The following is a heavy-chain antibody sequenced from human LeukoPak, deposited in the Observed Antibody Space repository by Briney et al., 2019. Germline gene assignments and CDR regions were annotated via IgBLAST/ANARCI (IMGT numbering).Heavy chain of an antibody. CDR1: GFTFSDYY. CDR3: ARDRGYSTFDI. Sequence: GGSLRLSCAASGFTFSDYYMIWIRQAPGKGLEWVSYISRNSTYTNYADSVKGRFTISRDNAKNSLNLQMNSLRAEDTAVYYCARDRGYSTFDIWGQGTMVTVSS. V-gene: IGHV3-11*05. D-gene: IGHD5-18*01. J-gene: IGHJ3*02. CDR2: ISRNSTYT.